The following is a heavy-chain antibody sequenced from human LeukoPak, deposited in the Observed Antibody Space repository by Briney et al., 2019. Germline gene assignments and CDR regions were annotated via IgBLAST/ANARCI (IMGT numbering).Heavy chain of an antibody. V-gene: IGHV4-34*01. CDR2: ISHSGTT. J-gene: IGHJ4*02. CDR3: ARVPLRFLEPFDY. CDR1: GGSLNGYY. D-gene: IGHD3-3*01. Sequence: PSETLSLTCSVYGGSLNGYYWSWIRQPPGKGLEWTGEISHSGTTNYNPSLTSRVTMSLDTSKNQFSLKLNSATAADTAVYYCARVPLRFLEPFDYWGQGTLVTVSS.